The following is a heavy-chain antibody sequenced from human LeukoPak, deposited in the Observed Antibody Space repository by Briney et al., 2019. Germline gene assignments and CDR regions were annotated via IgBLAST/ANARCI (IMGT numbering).Heavy chain of an antibody. CDR3: ARDTLSGGVRVE. D-gene: IGHD2-15*01. CDR2: INGSGGRK. Sequence: PGGSLRLSCAASGFTFSNYAMSWVRQAPGKGLEWVSDINGSGGRKYYADSVKGRFTISRDNSKNTLYLQMNSLRAEDTAVYYCARDTLSGGVRVEWGQGTLVTVSS. CDR1: GFTFSNYA. J-gene: IGHJ4*02. V-gene: IGHV3-23*01.